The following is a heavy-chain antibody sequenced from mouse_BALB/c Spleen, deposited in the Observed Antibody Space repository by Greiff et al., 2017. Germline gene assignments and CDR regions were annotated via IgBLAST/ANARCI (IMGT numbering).Heavy chain of an antibody. CDR3: ARRDGNWGFAY. D-gene: IGHD2-1*01. V-gene: IGHV1-31*01. Sequence: EVQLQQSGPELVKPGASVKISCKASGFSFTGYYMHWVKQSHVKSLEWIGRINPYDGATSYNQNFKDKASLTVDKSSSIAYMEHHSLTSVDSAVYYCARRDGNWGFAYWGQGTLVTVSA. J-gene: IGHJ3*01. CDR1: GFSFTGYY. CDR2: INPYDGAT.